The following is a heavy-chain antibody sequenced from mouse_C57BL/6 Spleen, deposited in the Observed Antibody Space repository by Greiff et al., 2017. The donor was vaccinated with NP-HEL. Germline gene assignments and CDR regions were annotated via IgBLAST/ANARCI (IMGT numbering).Heavy chain of an antibody. CDR3: VRRGYDWYFDV. J-gene: IGHJ1*03. V-gene: IGHV10-1*01. D-gene: IGHD2-2*01. Sequence: EVQGVESGGGLVQPKGSLKLSCAASGFSFNTYAMNWVRQAPGKGLEWVARIRSKSNNYATYYADSVKDRFTISRDDSESMLYLQMNNLKTEDTAMYYCVRRGYDWYFDVWGTGTTVTVSS. CDR1: GFSFNTYA. CDR2: IRSKSNNYAT.